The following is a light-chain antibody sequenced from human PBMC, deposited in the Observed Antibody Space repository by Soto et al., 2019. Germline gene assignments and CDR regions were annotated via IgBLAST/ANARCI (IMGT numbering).Light chain of an antibody. CDR2: HVS. J-gene: IGLJ2*01. CDR1: GTDVGQYNY. CDR3: SSYGGFNNVL. V-gene: IGLV2-8*01. Sequence: QSALTQPPSASGSPGQSVTISCTGAGTDVGQYNYVSWYQQHPGKAPKLLIHHVSRRPSGVPARFSGSKSGNTASLTVSGLQTEDEADYYCSSYGGFNNVLFGGGTKGTVL.